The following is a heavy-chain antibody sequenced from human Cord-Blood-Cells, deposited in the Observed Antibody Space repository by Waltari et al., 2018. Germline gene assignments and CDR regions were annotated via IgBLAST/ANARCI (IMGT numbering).Heavy chain of an antibody. CDR1: GFTFSSYG. Sequence: QVQLVVSGGGVVQPGRSLRLSCAASGFTFSSYGIHWVRQAPGKGRGWGAVIWYDGSNKYYADSVKGRFTISRDNSKNTLYLQMNSLGAEDTAVYYCARGATVVTPDYTGIFYWGQGTLVTVSA. J-gene: IGHJ4*02. D-gene: IGHD2-8*02. CDR2: IWYDGSNK. V-gene: IGHV3-33*01. CDR3: ARGATVVTPDYTGIFY.